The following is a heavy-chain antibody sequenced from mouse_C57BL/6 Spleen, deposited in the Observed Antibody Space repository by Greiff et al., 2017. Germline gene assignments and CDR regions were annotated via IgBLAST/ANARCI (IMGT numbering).Heavy chain of an antibody. J-gene: IGHJ3*01. D-gene: IGHD2-5*01. CDR1: GYSFTGYY. CDR2: INPSTGGT. V-gene: IGHV1-42*01. CDR3: ASLYSNFAY. Sequence: VQLQQSGPELVKPGASVKISCKASGYSFTGYYMNWVKQSPEKSLEWIGEINPSTGGTTYNQKFKAKATLTVDKSSSTAYMQLKSLTSEDSAVYYCASLYSNFAYWGQGTLVTVSA.